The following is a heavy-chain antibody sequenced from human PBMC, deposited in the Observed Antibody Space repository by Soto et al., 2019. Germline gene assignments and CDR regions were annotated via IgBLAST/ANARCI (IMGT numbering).Heavy chain of an antibody. D-gene: IGHD1-1*01. CDR1: GGTFSSYT. V-gene: IGHV1-69*02. Sequence: QVQLVQSGAEVKKPGSSVKVSCKASGGTFSSYTISWVRQAPGQGLEWMGRIIPILGIANYAQKFQGRVTITADKSTSTAYMELSSLRSEDTAVYSCARGTNSSTFGYWGQGTLVTVSS. CDR3: ARGTNSSTFGY. J-gene: IGHJ4*02. CDR2: IIPILGIA.